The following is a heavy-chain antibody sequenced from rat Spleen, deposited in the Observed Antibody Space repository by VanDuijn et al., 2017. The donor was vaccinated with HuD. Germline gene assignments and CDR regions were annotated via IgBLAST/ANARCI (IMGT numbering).Heavy chain of an antibody. V-gene: IGHV3-3*01. J-gene: IGHJ2*01. CDR1: DYSITSSYR. D-gene: IGHD4-3*01. Sequence: MQLQESGPGLVKPSQSLSLSCSVTDYSITSSYRWTWIRKFPGNKLEWRGYINSSGSTNYNPPLKSQISITRDTSKNQFFLQLTSVTTEDTATYYCARGIRGPLFDYWGQGVMVTVSS. CDR2: INSSGST. CDR3: ARGIRGPLFDY.